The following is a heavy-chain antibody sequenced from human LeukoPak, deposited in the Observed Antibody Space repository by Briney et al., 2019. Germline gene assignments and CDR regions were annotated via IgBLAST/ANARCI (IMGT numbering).Heavy chain of an antibody. CDR2: IIPILGTA. D-gene: IGHD3-22*01. CDR1: GGTFSSYA. CDR3: AEAYYYDSSGYYSGVYYYGMDV. J-gene: IGHJ6*02. V-gene: IGHV1-69*13. Sequence: ASVKVSCKASGGTFSSYAISWVRQAPGQGLEWMGGIIPILGTANYAQKFQGRVTITADESTSTAYMELSSLRSEDTAVYYCAEAYYYDSSGYYSGVYYYGMDVWGQGTTVTVSS.